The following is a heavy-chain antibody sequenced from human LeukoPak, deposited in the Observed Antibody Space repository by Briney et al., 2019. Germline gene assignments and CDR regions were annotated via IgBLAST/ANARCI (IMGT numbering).Heavy chain of an antibody. J-gene: IGHJ3*02. D-gene: IGHD6-13*01. CDR1: GFTFSSYG. Sequence: PGGSLRLSCAASGFTFSSYGMHWVRQAPGKGLEWVAFIRYDGSNKYYADSVKGRFTISRDNSKNTLYLQMNSLRAEDTAVYYCARVGYSRSWHSGSAFDIWGQGTMVTVSS. V-gene: IGHV3-30*02. CDR2: IRYDGSNK. CDR3: ARVGYSRSWHSGSAFDI.